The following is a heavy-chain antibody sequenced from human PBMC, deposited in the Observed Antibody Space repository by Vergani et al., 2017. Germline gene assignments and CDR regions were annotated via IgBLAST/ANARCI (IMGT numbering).Heavy chain of an antibody. Sequence: QVQLQESGPGLVKSSETLSLTCSVSFDSIRNLYCNWIRQPRGKGLEWIGSIHYSENTNYNPSLKTRVTISVDTSKNQFSLTLTSVTAADTAVYYCASDTHSGQRADRWVQGILVTVTS. D-gene: IGHD6-19*01. J-gene: IGHJ5*02. V-gene: IGHV4-59*11. CDR2: IHYSENT. CDR1: FDSIRNLY. CDR3: ASDTHSGQRADR.